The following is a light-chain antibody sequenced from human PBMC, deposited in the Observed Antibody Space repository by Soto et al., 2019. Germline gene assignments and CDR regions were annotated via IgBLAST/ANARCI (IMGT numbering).Light chain of an antibody. J-gene: IGLJ1*01. CDR3: GSYTTSSNYV. V-gene: IGLV2-14*01. Sequence: QSVLTQPASVSGSPGQSITISCTGTSSDVGAYNYVSWYQQHPGKAPKLMIYDVSHRPSGVSHRFSGSKSGNTASLTISVLQAEDEADYYCGSYTTSSNYVFGTGTKSPS. CDR2: DVS. CDR1: SSDVGAYNY.